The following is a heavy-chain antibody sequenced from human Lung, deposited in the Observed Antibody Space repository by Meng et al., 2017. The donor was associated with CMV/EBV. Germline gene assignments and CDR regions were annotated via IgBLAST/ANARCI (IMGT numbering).Heavy chain of an antibody. CDR3: ARHYCGSNVCYTDWFEP. CDR1: GGSISPYY. Sequence: GSLRLSCTVSGGSISPYYWSWIRQPPGKGLEWIGYIYYSGGTNYNPSLKSRVTISVDTSKNQFSLKLTSVTAADTAVYYCARHYCGSNVCYTDWFEPWGHGTXVTVSS. V-gene: IGHV4-59*01. CDR2: IYYSGGT. D-gene: IGHD2-2*02. J-gene: IGHJ5*02.